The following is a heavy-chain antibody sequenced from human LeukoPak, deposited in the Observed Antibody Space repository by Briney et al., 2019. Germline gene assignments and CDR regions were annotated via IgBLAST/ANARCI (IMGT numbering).Heavy chain of an antibody. D-gene: IGHD2-15*01. CDR2: TYYRSKWYN. Sequence: KASQTLSLTCAISGDSVSSNSAAWNWIRQSPSRGLEWLGRTYYRSKWYNQYAVSVKSRITINPDTSKNQFSLQLNSVTPEDTAVYYCAGRDRTSFAFDIWGQGTMVTVSS. CDR1: GDSVSSNSAA. J-gene: IGHJ3*02. CDR3: AGRDRTSFAFDI. V-gene: IGHV6-1*01.